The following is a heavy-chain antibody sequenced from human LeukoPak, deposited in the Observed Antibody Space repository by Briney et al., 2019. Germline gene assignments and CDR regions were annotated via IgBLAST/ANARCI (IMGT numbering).Heavy chain of an antibody. CDR3: ARHPLIEYSSSDY. D-gene: IGHD6-6*01. V-gene: IGHV3-48*03. CDR1: GFTFSSYE. J-gene: IGHJ4*02. Sequence: PGGSLRLSCAASGFTFSSYEMNWVRQAPGKGLEWVSYISSSGSTIYYADSVKGRFTISRDNAKNSLYLQMNSLRAEDTAVYYCARHPLIEYSSSDYWGQGTLVTVSS. CDR2: ISSSGSTI.